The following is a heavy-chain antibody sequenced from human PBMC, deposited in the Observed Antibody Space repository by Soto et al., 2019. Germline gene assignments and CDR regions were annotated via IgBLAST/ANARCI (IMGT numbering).Heavy chain of an antibody. CDR2: IHYSGSS. CDR1: GGSLSGYY. CDR3: ARFGRDGWFDP. J-gene: IGHJ5*02. V-gene: IGHV4-59*01. Sequence: SETLSLTCVVSGGSLSGYYLSWIRQPPGKGLEWIGNIHYSGSSNNNPSLKSRGTISVDTSKNQISLKLSSVTVADTAVYYCARFGRDGWFDPWGQGTLVTVS. D-gene: IGHD3-3*01.